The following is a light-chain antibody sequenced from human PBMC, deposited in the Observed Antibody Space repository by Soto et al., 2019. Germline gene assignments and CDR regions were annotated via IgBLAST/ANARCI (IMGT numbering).Light chain of an antibody. J-gene: IGKJ1*01. CDR3: QQYGSSPRT. V-gene: IGKV3-20*01. CDR2: GAS. CDR1: QGVSANY. Sequence: ENVLTQSPGTLSLSPGGGATLSCRASQGVSANYLAWYQQKPGQAPTLLIHGASTRAAGIPDRFSGSGSGTDFTLTIRSLESDDFAVYYCQQYGSSPRTFGQGTKVDIK.